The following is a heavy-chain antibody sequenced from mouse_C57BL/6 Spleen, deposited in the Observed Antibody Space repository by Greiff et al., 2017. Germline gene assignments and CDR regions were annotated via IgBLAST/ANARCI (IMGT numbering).Heavy chain of an antibody. J-gene: IGHJ2*01. CDR1: GFTFTDYY. CDR2: IRNKANGYTT. Sequence: EVMLVESGGGLVQPGGSLSLSCAASGFTFTDYYMSWVRQPPGNALEWLGFIRNKANGYTTESSASVKGRFTISRDNSQSILYLQMNALRAEDSATYYCARYYYYGSKYFDYWGQGTTLTVSS. CDR3: ARYYYYGSKYFDY. D-gene: IGHD1-1*01. V-gene: IGHV7-3*01.